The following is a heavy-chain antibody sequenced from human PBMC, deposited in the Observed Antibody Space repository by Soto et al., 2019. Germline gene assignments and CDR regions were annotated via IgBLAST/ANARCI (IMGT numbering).Heavy chain of an antibody. Sequence: EVQLVESGGGLVQPGGSLRLSCAASGFTVSSNYMSWVRQAPGKGLEWVSVIYSGGSTYYADSVKGRFTISRHNSKNTLYLQMNILRAEDTAVYYCARDSSSWYYYYMDVWGKGTTVTVSS. V-gene: IGHV3-53*04. CDR2: IYSGGST. D-gene: IGHD6-13*01. CDR1: GFTVSSNY. CDR3: ARDSSSWYYYYMDV. J-gene: IGHJ6*03.